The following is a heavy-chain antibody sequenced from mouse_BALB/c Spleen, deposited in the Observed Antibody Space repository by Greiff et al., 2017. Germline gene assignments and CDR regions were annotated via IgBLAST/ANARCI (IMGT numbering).Heavy chain of an antibody. J-gene: IGHJ2*01. CDR2: ISYSGST. Sequence: EVQLQESGPSLVKPSQTLSLTCSVTGDSITSGYWNWIRKFPGNKLEYMGYISYSGSTYYNPSLKSRISITRDTSKNQYYLQLNSVTTEDTATYYCARNYGSRGDYFDYWGQGTTLTVSS. V-gene: IGHV3-8*02. D-gene: IGHD1-1*01. CDR3: ARNYGSRGDYFDY. CDR1: GDSITSGY.